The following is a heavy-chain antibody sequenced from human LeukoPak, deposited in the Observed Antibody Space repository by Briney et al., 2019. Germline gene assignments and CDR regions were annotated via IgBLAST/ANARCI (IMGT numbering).Heavy chain of an antibody. CDR2: IRYDGSDK. V-gene: IGHV3-30*02. Sequence: GGSLRLSCAPSGFSLVNSDMHWVRQAPGKGLEWVAFIRYDGSDKYYAASLKGRFTISRDNSKNTLYLQMNSLRGEDTAVYFCARNRVGYRYADAVDMWGRGTMVTVSS. CDR3: ARNRVGYRYADAVDM. CDR1: GFSLVNSD. J-gene: IGHJ3*02. D-gene: IGHD1-26*01.